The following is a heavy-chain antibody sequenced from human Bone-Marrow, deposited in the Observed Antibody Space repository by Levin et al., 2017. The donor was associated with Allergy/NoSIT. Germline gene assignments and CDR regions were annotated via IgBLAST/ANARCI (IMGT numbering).Heavy chain of an antibody. Sequence: PGESLKISCKASGGTLRSNAFTWVRQAPGQGLEWMGGTIPLFGPANYAQKFQGRVTITADKSTSTAYMELRSLTSEDTAVYYCAAPQGFNFYGLDVWGQGTTVTVSS. D-gene: IGHD3-3*01. CDR2: TIPLFGPA. CDR1: GGTLRSNA. J-gene: IGHJ6*02. V-gene: IGHV1-69*06. CDR3: AAPQGFNFYGLDV.